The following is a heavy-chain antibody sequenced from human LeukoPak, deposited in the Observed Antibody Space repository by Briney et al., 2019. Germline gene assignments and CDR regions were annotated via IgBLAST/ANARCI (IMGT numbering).Heavy chain of an antibody. V-gene: IGHV4-39*07. D-gene: IGHD2-21*02. J-gene: IGHJ4*02. CDR3: ASTGTQYCGGDCPGAVDY. CDR1: GGSISSSSYY. Sequence: PSETLSLTCTVSGGSISSSSYYWGWLRQPPGKGLEWIGSIYYSGSTYYNPSLKSRVTISVDTSKNQFSLKLSSVTAADTAVYYCASTGTQYCGGDCPGAVDYWGQGTLVTVSS. CDR2: IYYSGST.